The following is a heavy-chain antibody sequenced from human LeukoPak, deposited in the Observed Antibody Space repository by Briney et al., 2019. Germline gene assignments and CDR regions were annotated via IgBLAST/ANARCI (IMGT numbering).Heavy chain of an antibody. Sequence: SETLSLTCTVSGGSISSYYWSWIRQTAGKGLEWIGRVSTSGSTNFNSSLKSRVTMSVDTSKNQFSLKLRSVTAADTAVYYCARLNWNHDAFDIWGQGTVVTVSS. CDR3: ARLNWNHDAFDI. CDR2: VSTSGST. D-gene: IGHD1-20*01. J-gene: IGHJ3*02. V-gene: IGHV4-4*07. CDR1: GGSISSYY.